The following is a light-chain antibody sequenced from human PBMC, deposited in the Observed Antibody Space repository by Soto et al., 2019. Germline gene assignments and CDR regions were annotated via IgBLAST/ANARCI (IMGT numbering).Light chain of an antibody. CDR2: GAS. Sequence: EIVLTQSPGTLSVSPGERVTLSCRASQSVGSSYLAWYQQRPGQAPRLLIFGASYRATGIPDRFSGSGSGRDFTLTISRLEPQDFAVYDCQQYSSSPPEFTFGPGTKVDSK. V-gene: IGKV3-20*01. J-gene: IGKJ3*01. CDR1: QSVGSSY. CDR3: QQYSSSPPEFT.